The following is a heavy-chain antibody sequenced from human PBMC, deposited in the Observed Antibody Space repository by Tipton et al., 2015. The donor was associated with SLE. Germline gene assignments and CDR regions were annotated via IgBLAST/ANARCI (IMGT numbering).Heavy chain of an antibody. CDR3: AKDGSVADFYYYGMDV. Sequence: SLRLSCAASGFTFSNYGMHWVRQAPGKGLEWVSFIRFDGSNKYYADSVKGRFTISRDNSKNTLFLQLNSLRAEDTAMYYCAKDGSVADFYYYGMDVWGQGTTVTVSS. CDR1: GFTFSNYG. CDR2: IRFDGSNK. J-gene: IGHJ6*02. D-gene: IGHD6-19*01. V-gene: IGHV3-30*02.